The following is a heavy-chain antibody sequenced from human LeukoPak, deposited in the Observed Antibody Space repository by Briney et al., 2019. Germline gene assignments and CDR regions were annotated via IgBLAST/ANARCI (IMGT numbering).Heavy chain of an antibody. J-gene: IGHJ6*02. CDR3: TKSTDYWYYGMDV. CDR2: ISANGGSS. Sequence: PGGSLRLSCAASGFTFSTFAMYWVRQAPGKGPEWVSGISANGGSSTYADSVRGRFTSSRDNSRNTLYLQMSGLRVDDTATYYCTKSTDYWYYGMDVWGQGTTVTVSS. V-gene: IGHV3-23*01. CDR1: GFTFSTFA. D-gene: IGHD2-8*02.